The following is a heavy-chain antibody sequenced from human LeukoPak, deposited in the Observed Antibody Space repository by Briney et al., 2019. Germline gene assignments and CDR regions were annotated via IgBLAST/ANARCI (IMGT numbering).Heavy chain of an antibody. CDR2: ISVGGTTT. CDR3: AKDRDGYSSACWHY. D-gene: IGHD6-19*01. J-gene: IGHJ4*02. CDR1: GFTFSSYG. V-gene: IGHV3-23*01. Sequence: GGSLRLSCAASGFTFSSYGMSWVRQAPGKGLEWVSASVISVGGTTTYYADSVKGRFTISRDNSKNTLYLQMSSLRAEDTAVYYCAKDRDGYSSACWHYWGQGTLVTVSS.